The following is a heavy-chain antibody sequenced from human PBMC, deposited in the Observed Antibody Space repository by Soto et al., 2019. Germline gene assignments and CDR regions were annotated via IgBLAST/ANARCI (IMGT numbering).Heavy chain of an antibody. J-gene: IGHJ6*02. CDR2: ISASAGST. Sequence: GGSLRLSCAASGFTFSNYAMSWVRQAPGKGLECVSAISASAGSTYSADSVKGRITISRDNSKNRLYLQMNSLRAEDTAVYYCAKEGGIVVVQAAPEFSNGMDVWGQGTTVTVSS. D-gene: IGHD2-2*01. V-gene: IGHV3-23*01. CDR3: AKEGGIVVVQAAPEFSNGMDV. CDR1: GFTFSNYA.